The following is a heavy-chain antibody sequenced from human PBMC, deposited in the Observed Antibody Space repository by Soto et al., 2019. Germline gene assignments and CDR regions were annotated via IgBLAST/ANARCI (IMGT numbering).Heavy chain of an antibody. V-gene: IGHV1-24*01. CDR1: GYSLTESA. CDR2: FDPENAETI. D-gene: IGHD3-16*01. Sequence: VAAVKVCSKISGYSLTESAIHWVRQAPGKGIEWMGGFDPENAETIIYSQKFQGRLTMTEDTSTDTAYMELSSLRSEETAVYYCTSHGDTPLPFDHWGQGSLVIGSS. J-gene: IGHJ1*01. CDR3: TSHGDTPLPFDH.